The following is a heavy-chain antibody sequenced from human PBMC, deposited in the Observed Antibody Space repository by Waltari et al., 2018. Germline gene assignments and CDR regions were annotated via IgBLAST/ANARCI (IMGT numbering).Heavy chain of an antibody. V-gene: IGHV1-69*13. CDR3: ARAVYYYDSSGYYNDY. CDR1: GGTFSSYA. D-gene: IGHD3-22*01. CDR2: IIPIFGTA. Sequence: QVQLVQSGAEVKKPGSSVKVSCKASGGTFSSYAISWVRQAPGQGLEWMGGIIPIFGTANYAQKFQGRVTITADESTSTAYMELSSLRSEDTAVYYCARAVYYYDSSGYYNDYWGQGTLVTVSS. J-gene: IGHJ4*02.